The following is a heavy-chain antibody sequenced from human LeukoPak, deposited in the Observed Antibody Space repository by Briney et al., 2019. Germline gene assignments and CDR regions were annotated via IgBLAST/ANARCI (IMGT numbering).Heavy chain of an antibody. J-gene: IGHJ4*02. CDR1: GFTFSGSA. CDR3: TRLGITGTDL. V-gene: IGHV3-73*01. D-gene: IGHD1-7*01. CDR2: IRSKANSYAT. Sequence: PGGSLRLSCAASGFTFSGSAMHWVRQASGKGLEWVGRIRSKANSYATAYAASVKGRFTISGDDSKNTAYLQMNSLKTEDTAVYYCTRLGITGTDLCGQGTLVTVSS.